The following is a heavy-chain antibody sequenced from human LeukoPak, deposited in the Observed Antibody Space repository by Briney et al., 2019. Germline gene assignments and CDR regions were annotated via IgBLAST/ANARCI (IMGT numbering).Heavy chain of an antibody. V-gene: IGHV5-51*01. CDR2: IYPGDSDT. D-gene: IGHD3-22*01. CDR1: GYSFTSYW. CDR3: ARPDYYDSSGYYTQDY. Sequence: GESLKISCKGSGYSFTSYWIGWVRQMPGKGLEWMGIIYPGDSDTRYSPSFQGQVTISADKSISTAYLQWSSLKASDTAMYYCARPDYYDSSGYYTQDYWGQGTLVTVSS. J-gene: IGHJ4*02.